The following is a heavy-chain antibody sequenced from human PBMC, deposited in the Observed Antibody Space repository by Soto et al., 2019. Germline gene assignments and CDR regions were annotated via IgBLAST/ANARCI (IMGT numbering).Heavy chain of an antibody. V-gene: IGHV1-2*02. CDR2: INPNSGGT. J-gene: IGHJ6*02. CDR3: ARDLMTTVPYYYYGMDV. D-gene: IGHD4-4*01. Sequence: GASVKGSCKASGYTLPLSYIHWVRQGPGQRLEWMGWINPNSGGTNYPQKFQGRVTMTRDTSNSTAYMELSRLRSDDTAIYYCARDLMTTVPYYYYGMDVWGQGTTVTVSS. CDR1: GYTLPLSY.